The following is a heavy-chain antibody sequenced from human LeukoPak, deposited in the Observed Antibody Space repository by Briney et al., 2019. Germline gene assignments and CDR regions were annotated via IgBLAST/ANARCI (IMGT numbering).Heavy chain of an antibody. J-gene: IGHJ4*02. CDR2: ISAKKGNT. Sequence: ASVKVSCKASGYTFTSYGISWVRQAPGQGLEWMGWISAKKGNTDYAQKLQGRVTMTTDTSTSTAYMELRSLRSDDTAVYYCARDMYSSGRVPFDYWGQGALVTVSS. CDR3: ARDMYSSGRVPFDY. D-gene: IGHD6-19*01. CDR1: GYTFTSYG. V-gene: IGHV1-18*01.